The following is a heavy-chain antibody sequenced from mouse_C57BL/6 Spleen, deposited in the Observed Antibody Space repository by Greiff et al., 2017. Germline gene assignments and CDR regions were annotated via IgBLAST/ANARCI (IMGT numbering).Heavy chain of an antibody. CDR2: INPSTGGT. Sequence: VQLKQSGPELVKPGASVKISCKASGYSFTGYYMNWVKQSPEKSLEWIGEINPSTGGTTYNQKFKAKATLTVDKSSSTAYMQLKSLTSEDSAVYYCASRYSNYEFAYWGQGTLVTVSA. V-gene: IGHV1-42*01. CDR1: GYSFTGYY. J-gene: IGHJ3*01. D-gene: IGHD2-5*01. CDR3: ASRYSNYEFAY.